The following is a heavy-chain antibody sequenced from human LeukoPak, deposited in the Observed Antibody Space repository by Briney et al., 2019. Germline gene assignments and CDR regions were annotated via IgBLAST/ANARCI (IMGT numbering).Heavy chain of an antibody. CDR2: IDNDGNT. V-gene: IGHV3-74*03. CDR3: ARDRGSYSSFDY. Sequence: GGSLRLSCAASGFSFKNCWMHWVRQAPGKGLEWVSRIDNDGNTKYADSVKGRFTISRDNAKNSLYLQMNSLRAEDTAVYFCARDRGSYSSFDYWGQGTLVTASS. CDR1: GFSFKNCW. J-gene: IGHJ4*02. D-gene: IGHD1-26*01.